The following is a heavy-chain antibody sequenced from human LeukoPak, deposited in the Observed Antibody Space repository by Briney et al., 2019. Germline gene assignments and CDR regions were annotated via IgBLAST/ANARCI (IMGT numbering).Heavy chain of an antibody. CDR2: IYYSGST. CDR3: ARDLWVYSRLRGFQH. V-gene: IGHV4-39*02. D-gene: IGHD2-21*01. J-gene: IGHJ1*01. CDR1: GGSISSNNYY. Sequence: SETLSLTCTVSGGSISSNNYYWGWIRQPPGKGLEWIGSIYYSGSTYYNPSLKSRVTIYVDTSKNQFSLKLSSVTAEDTAVYYCARDLWVYSRLRGFQHWGQGTLVTVSS.